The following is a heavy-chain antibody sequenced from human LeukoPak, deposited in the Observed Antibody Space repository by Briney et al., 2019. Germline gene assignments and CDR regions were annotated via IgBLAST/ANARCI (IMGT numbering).Heavy chain of an antibody. CDR2: IYYSGST. J-gene: IGHJ6*03. V-gene: IGHV4-4*02. D-gene: IGHD6-13*01. CDR1: GGSISSSNW. CDR3: ARAVAAAGPGMVRYCYMDV. Sequence: PSGTLSLTCAVSGGSISSSNWWSWVRQPPGKGLEWIGYIYYSGSTNYNPSLKSRVTISVDTSKNQFSLKLSSVTAADTAVYYCARAVAAAGPGMVRYCYMDVWGKGTTVTVSS.